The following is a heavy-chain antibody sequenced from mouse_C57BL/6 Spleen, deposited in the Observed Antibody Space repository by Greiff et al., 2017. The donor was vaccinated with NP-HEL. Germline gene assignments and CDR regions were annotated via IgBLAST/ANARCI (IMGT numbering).Heavy chain of an antibody. V-gene: IGHV2-2*01. Sequence: VQVVESGPGLVQPSQSLSITCTVSGFSLTSYGVHWVRQSPGRGLEWLGVIWSGGSTDYNAAFISRLSISKDNSKSQVFFKMNSLQADDTAIYYCATWFAYWGQGTLVTVSA. CDR3: ATWFAY. CDR2: IWSGGST. J-gene: IGHJ3*01. CDR1: GFSLTSYG.